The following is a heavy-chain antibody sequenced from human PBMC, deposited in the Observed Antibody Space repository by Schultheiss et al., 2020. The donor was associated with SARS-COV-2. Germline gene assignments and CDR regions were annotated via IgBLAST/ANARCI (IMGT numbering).Heavy chain of an antibody. CDR3: AKSASYYYYYYMDV. V-gene: IGHV3-53*01. CDR2: IYSGGST. CDR1: GFTFSSYS. J-gene: IGHJ6*03. Sequence: GGSLRLSCAASGFTFSSYSMNWVRQAPGKGLEWVSVIYSGGSTYYADSVKGRFTISRHNSKNTLYLQMNSLRAEDTAVYYCAKSASYYYYYYMDVWGKGTTVTVSS.